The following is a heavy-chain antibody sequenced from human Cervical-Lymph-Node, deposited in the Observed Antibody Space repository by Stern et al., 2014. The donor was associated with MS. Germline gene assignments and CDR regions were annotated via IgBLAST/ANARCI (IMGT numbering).Heavy chain of an antibody. Sequence: QLQLQESGPGLVKPAQTLSLTCSVSGASIGRGDYYWSLLRPPPGKRLEWIGNIYHTGSTHYNASLKSRVIISVDTSKNQFFLNLSSVTAADTAFYYCAALTTVTTVLDYWGQGALVTVSS. D-gene: IGHD4-17*01. CDR2: IYHTGST. J-gene: IGHJ4*02. CDR1: GASIGRGDYY. V-gene: IGHV4-30-4*01. CDR3: AALTTVTTVLDY.